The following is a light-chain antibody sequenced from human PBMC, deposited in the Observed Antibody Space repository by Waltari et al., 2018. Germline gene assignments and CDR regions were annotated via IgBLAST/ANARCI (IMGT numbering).Light chain of an antibody. V-gene: IGLV1-51*02. CDR2: EDT. J-gene: IGLJ7*01. CDR3: GTWDSSLSGAV. Sequence: QSVLTQPPSVSAAPGQRVTISCSGGRSNIGNNYVSWYRQFPGTAPKLLIKEDTERPPGIAGRCAGSKSGTSATLDITGLQAGDEADYYCGTWDSSLSGAVFGGGTHLTVL. CDR1: RSNIGNNY.